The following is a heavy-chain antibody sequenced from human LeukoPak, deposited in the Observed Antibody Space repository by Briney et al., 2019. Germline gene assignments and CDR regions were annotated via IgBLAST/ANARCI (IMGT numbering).Heavy chain of an antibody. Sequence: SETLSLTCTVSGGSISSYYWSWIRQPPGKGLEWIGYIYYSGSTNYNPSLKSRVTISVDTSKNQFSLKLSSVTAADTAVYYCARDSGSYYFDYWGQGTLVTVSS. J-gene: IGHJ4*02. V-gene: IGHV4-59*01. CDR3: ARDSGSYYFDY. CDR1: GGSISSYY. D-gene: IGHD1-26*01. CDR2: IYYSGST.